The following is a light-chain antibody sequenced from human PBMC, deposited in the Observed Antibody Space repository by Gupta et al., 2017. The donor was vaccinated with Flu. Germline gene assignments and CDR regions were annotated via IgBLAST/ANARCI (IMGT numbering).Light chain of an antibody. CDR2: DVS. CDR1: SSDVGGYNY. J-gene: IGLJ2*01. CDR3: CSYAGSYVV. V-gene: IGLV2-11*01. Sequence: QSALTQPRSVSGSPGQSVTISCTGTSSDVGGYNYVSWYQQHPGKAPKFMIYDVSKRPSGVPDRFSGSKSGNTASLTISGLQAEDEADYYCCSYAGSYVVFGGGTKLTVV.